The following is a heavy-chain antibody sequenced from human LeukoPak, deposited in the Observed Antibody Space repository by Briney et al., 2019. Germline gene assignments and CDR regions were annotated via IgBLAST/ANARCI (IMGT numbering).Heavy chain of an antibody. CDR1: GFTFSSYA. V-gene: IGHV3-23*01. J-gene: IGHJ4*02. CDR2: ISGSGGST. CDR3: AKAVSGSYYQYYFDY. Sequence: GGFLRLSCAASGFTFSSYAMNWVRQAPGKGLEWVSGISGSGGSTYYADSVKGRFTISRDNSKNTLYLRMNSLRAEDTAVYYCAKAVSGSYYQYYFDYWGQGTLVTVSS. D-gene: IGHD1-26*01.